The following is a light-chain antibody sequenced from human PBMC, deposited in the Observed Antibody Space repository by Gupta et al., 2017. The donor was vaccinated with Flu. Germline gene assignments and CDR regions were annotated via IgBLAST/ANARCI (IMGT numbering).Light chain of an antibody. CDR3: QHDRTAPLT. CDR2: EAS. J-gene: IGKJ4*01. Sequence: DIQMTQSPSTLSASVGDRVTITCRPSQSISSWLAWYQQKPGRAPKLLIYEASHLQSGVPSRFSGGGSATEFTLTISSLQPDDIATYDCQHDRTAPLTCGGGTKVEI. CDR1: QSISSW. V-gene: IGKV1-5*03.